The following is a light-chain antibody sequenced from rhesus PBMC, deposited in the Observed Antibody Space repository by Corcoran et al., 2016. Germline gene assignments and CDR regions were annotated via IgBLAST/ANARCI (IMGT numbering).Light chain of an antibody. CDR1: QGISTW. V-gene: IGKV1-22*01. CDR2: KAS. Sequence: DIQMTQSPSSLSASVGDTVTITCRASQGISTWLAWYQQKPGKAPKLLIYKASIVQSGVPSRFNGSGSGTDFTLTISSLQSEDFAIYCCQQYSSGPPTFGGGTKVEVK. CDR3: QQYSSGPPT. J-gene: IGKJ4*01.